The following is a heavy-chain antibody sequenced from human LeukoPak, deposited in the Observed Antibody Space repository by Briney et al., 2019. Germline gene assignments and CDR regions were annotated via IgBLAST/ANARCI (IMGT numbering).Heavy chain of an antibody. CDR3: ARRLSDSSGPIGY. CDR2: IKHDGST. CDR1: GGSFSGDF. Sequence: SETLSLTCAVYGGSFSGDFWSWLRQSPGKGLEWIGEIKHDGSTTYNPSLKSRVTISVDTSKNQFSLKLSSVTAADTAVYYCARRLSDSSGPIGYWGQGTLVTVSS. V-gene: IGHV4-34*01. D-gene: IGHD3-22*01. J-gene: IGHJ4*02.